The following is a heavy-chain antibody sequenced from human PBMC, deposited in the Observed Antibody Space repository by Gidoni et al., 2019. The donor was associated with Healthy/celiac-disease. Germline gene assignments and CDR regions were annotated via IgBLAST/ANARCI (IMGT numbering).Heavy chain of an antibody. Sequence: QVQLPQWGAGLLKPSETLSLTCAVYGGSFRGYYWSWIRQAPGKGLEWIGEINHSGSTNYNPSLKSRVTISVDTSKNQFSLKLNSVTAADTAVYYCARVDDLFTSYYYYAMDVWGQGTTVTVSS. D-gene: IGHD1-1*01. CDR1: GGSFRGYY. V-gene: IGHV4-34*01. J-gene: IGHJ6*02. CDR3: ARVDDLFTSYYYYAMDV. CDR2: INHSGST.